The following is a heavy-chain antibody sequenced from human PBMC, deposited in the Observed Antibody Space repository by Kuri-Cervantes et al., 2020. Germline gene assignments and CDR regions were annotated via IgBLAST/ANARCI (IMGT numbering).Heavy chain of an antibody. J-gene: IGHJ4*02. CDR1: GFTFSSYS. D-gene: IGHD1-26*01. CDR3: ARSGSYYPTIDY. Sequence: LSLTCAASGFTFSSYSMNWVRQAPGKGLEWVSSISSSSSYIYYADSVKGRFTISRDNSKDTLYLQMNSLRAEDTAVYYCARSGSYYPTIDYWGQGTLVTVSS. V-gene: IGHV3-21*01. CDR2: ISSSSSYI.